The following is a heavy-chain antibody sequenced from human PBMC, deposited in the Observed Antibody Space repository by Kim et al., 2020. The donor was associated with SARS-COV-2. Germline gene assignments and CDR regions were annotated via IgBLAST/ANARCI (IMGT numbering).Heavy chain of an antibody. CDR3: AREDYYGSGSYYYYYYYCMDV. D-gene: IGHD3-10*01. J-gene: IGHJ6*02. Sequence: GGSLRLSCAASGFTFSSYEMNWVRQAPGKGLEWVSYISSSGSTIYYADSVKGRFTISRDNAKNSLYLQMNSLRAEDTAVYYCAREDYYGSGSYYYYYYYCMDVWGQGTTVTVSS. V-gene: IGHV3-48*03. CDR2: ISSSGSTI. CDR1: GFTFSSYE.